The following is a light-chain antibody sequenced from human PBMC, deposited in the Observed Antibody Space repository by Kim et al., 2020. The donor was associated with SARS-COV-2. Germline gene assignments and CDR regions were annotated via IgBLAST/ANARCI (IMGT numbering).Light chain of an antibody. CDR2: AAS. Sequence: DIQMAQSPSSLSASVGDRVTITCRASQSISNYLNWYQQKPGKAPEVLIYAASSLQSGVPSRFSGSGSGTDFTLTISSLQPEDFATYYCQQSYSTPQLTFGGGTKLEI. CDR3: QQSYSTPQLT. V-gene: IGKV1-39*01. J-gene: IGKJ4*01. CDR1: QSISNY.